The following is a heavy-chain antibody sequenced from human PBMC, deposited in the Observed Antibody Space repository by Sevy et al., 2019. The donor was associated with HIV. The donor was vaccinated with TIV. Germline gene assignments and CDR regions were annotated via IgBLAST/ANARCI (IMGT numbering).Heavy chain of an antibody. Sequence: GGSLRLSCAASGFTFSAYSMNWVRQAPGKGLEWISYMRSSTATPYYADSVKGRFTVSGDNPKNSVSLQMNSMRDEDTAVYYCARVPGRDSSGYYGGMDVWGQGTTVTVSS. V-gene: IGHV3-48*02. CDR3: ARVPGRDSSGYYGGMDV. CDR2: MRSSTATP. D-gene: IGHD3-22*01. CDR1: GFTFSAYS. J-gene: IGHJ6*02.